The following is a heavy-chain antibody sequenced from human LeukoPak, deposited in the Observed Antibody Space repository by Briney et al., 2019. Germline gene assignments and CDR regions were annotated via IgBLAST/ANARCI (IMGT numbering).Heavy chain of an antibody. Sequence: ASVKVSCKASGYTFTSYAMNWVRQAPGQGLEWMGWINTNTGNPTYAQGFTGRFVFSLDTSVSTAYLQISSLKAEDTAVYYCARESWERYCSSTSCPMVWFDPWGQGTLVTVSS. V-gene: IGHV7-4-1*02. J-gene: IGHJ5*02. CDR1: GYTFTSYA. D-gene: IGHD2-2*01. CDR2: INTNTGNP. CDR3: ARESWERYCSSTSCPMVWFDP.